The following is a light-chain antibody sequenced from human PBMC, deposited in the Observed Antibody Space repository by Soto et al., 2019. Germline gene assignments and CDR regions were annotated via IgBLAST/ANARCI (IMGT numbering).Light chain of an antibody. Sequence: EIVLTQSPATLSLSPGEIATLSCRASQSVSRYLDWYQQKPDQAPRLLIYDASNRATGIPARFSGSGSGTDFTLTISSLEPEDFAVYYCQQRSNWPPRITFGQGTRLEIK. V-gene: IGKV3-11*01. CDR1: QSVSRY. CDR2: DAS. CDR3: QQRSNWPPRIT. J-gene: IGKJ5*01.